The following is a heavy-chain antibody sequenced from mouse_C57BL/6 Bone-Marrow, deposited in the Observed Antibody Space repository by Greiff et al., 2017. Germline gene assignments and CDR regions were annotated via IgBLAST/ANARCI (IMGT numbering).Heavy chain of an antibody. J-gene: IGHJ2*01. CDR1: GYTFTDYY. V-gene: IGHV1-19*01. CDR3: ARSFYYGSSLFDY. CDR2: INPYNGGT. Sequence: VHVKQSGPVLVKPGASVKMSCKASGYTFTDYYMNWVKQSHGKSLEWIGVINPYNGGTSYNQKFKGKATLTVDKSSSTAYMELNSLTSEDSAVYYCARSFYYGSSLFDYWGQGTTLTVSS. D-gene: IGHD1-1*01.